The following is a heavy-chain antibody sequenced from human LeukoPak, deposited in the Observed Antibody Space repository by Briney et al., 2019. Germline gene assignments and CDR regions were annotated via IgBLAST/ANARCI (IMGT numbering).Heavy chain of an antibody. CDR2: ISYDGSDK. CDR3: AKGDGIVGATPTYGMDV. D-gene: IGHD1-26*01. J-gene: IGHJ6*02. V-gene: IGHV3-30*18. CDR1: GFTFSSYG. Sequence: GGSLRLSCAASGFTFSSYGMHSVRQAPGKGLEWVAVISYDGSDKYYADSVKGRFTISRDNSKNTLYLQMNSLRAEDTAVYYCAKGDGIVGATPTYGMDVWGQGTTVTVSS.